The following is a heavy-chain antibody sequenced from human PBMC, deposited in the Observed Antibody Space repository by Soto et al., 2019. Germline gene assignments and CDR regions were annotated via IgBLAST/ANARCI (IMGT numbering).Heavy chain of an antibody. V-gene: IGHV4-34*01. CDR2: INHSGST. J-gene: IGHJ3*02. Sequence: SETLSLTCAVYNGSFSVYYWTWIRQPPGEGLEWIGEINHSGSTNYSPSLKSRVTISVDTSKNQFSLKLSSVTAADTAVYYCARDSTRRGACDIWGQGTMVTVSS. D-gene: IGHD2-2*01. CDR3: ARDSTRRGACDI. CDR1: NGSFSVYY.